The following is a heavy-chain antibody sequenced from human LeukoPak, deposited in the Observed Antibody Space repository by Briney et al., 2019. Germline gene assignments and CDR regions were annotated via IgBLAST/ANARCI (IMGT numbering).Heavy chain of an antibody. D-gene: IGHD1-26*01. CDR2: INHSGST. CDR3: ARGRGSYNFDY. CDR1: GGSFSGYY. Sequence: SETLSLTCAVYGGSFSGYYWSWIRQPPGKGLEWIGEINHSGSTNYNPSLKSRVTISVDTSKNQFPLKLSSVTAADTAVYYCARGRGSYNFDYWGQGTLVTVSS. V-gene: IGHV4-34*01. J-gene: IGHJ4*02.